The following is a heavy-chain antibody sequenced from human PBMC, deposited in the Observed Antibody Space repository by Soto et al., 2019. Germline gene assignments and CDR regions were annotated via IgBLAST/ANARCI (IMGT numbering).Heavy chain of an antibody. J-gene: IGHJ3*02. Sequence: SGPTLVNPTGTLTLTCTFSGFSLSARGEGVGWIRQPPGKALEWLAIIYWDDDKRYSPSLRTTFTITKDTSKNQVVLTMTNMDPVDTATYFCAHRPFNSACHDAYDIWGPGTMVTVSS. CDR3: AHRPFNSACHDAYDI. CDR1: GFSLSARGEG. D-gene: IGHD5-18*01. V-gene: IGHV2-5*02. CDR2: IYWDDDK.